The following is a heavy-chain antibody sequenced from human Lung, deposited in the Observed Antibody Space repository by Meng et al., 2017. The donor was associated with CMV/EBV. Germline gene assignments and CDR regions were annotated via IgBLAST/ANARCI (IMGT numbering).Heavy chain of an antibody. CDR2: IIPILGRA. CDR1: GGTYSSYV. Sequence: SXXVSXKASGGTYSSYVISWVRQAPGQGLEWMGGIIPILGRANYGQKFQARVTITADKSTSTAHMELSSLRSEDTAVYYCARSRVLSSSPSRPPTYGMDVXGQGXTVTVSS. D-gene: IGHD2-2*01. J-gene: IGHJ6*02. CDR3: ARSRVLSSSPSRPPTYGMDV. V-gene: IGHV1-69*10.